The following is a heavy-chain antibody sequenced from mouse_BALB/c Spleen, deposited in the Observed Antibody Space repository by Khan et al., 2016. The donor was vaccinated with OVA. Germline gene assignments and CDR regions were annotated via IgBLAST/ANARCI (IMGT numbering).Heavy chain of an antibody. J-gene: IGHJ3*01. CDR2: IRDDGNS. Sequence: EVQLQESGPGLVKPSQSLSLTCSVTGYSIISGYFWNWIRQFPGNRLEWMGYIRDDGNSNYNPSLKNRISITRDTPKNQFFLKLNSVTPQATARFYCARGGSSGPAWFAYWGQGTLVTVSA. V-gene: IGHV3-6*02. CDR3: ARGGSSGPAWFAY. CDR1: GYSIISGYF. D-gene: IGHD3-1*01.